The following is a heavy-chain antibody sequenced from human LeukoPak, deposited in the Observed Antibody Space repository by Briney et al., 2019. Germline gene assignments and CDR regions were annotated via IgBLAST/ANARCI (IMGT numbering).Heavy chain of an antibody. Sequence: PGGSLRLSCAASGFTFSSYAMSWVRQAPGKGLEWVSAISGGGGSTYYADSVKGRFTISRDNSKNTLYLQMNSLRAEDTAVYYCAKDHYEQQLVYDAFDIWGQGTMVTVSS. CDR3: AKDHYEQQLVYDAFDI. J-gene: IGHJ3*02. CDR1: GFTFSSYA. V-gene: IGHV3-23*01. D-gene: IGHD6-13*01. CDR2: ISGGGGST.